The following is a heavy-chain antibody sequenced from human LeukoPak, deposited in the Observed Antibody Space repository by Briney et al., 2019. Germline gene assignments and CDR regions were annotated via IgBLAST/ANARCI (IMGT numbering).Heavy chain of an antibody. CDR3: ARSAVDTAMVTVY. CDR2: ISYDGSNK. V-gene: IGHV3-30-3*01. J-gene: IGHJ4*02. D-gene: IGHD5-18*01. CDR1: GFTFSSYA. Sequence: GRSLRLSCAASGFTFSSYAMHWVRRAPGKGLEWVAVISYDGSNKYYADSVKGRFTISRDNSKNTLYLQMNSLRAEDTAVCYCARSAVDTAMVTVYWGQGTLVTVSS.